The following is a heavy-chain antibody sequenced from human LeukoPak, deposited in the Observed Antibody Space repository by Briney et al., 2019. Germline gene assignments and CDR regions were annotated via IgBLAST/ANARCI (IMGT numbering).Heavy chain of an antibody. J-gene: IGHJ4*02. CDR2: IWYDGSDK. Sequence: GGSLRLSRAASGFTFSSYGMHWVRQAPGKGLEWVAVIWYDGSDKYYADSVKGRFTISRDNSKNTLYLQMNSLRAEDTAVYYCAKGGSSSPYFDYWGQGTLVTVSS. D-gene: IGHD6-6*01. CDR3: AKGGSSSPYFDY. CDR1: GFTFSSYG. V-gene: IGHV3-33*06.